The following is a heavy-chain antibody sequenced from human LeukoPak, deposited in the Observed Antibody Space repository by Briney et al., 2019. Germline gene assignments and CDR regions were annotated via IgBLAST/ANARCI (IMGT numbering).Heavy chain of an antibody. V-gene: IGHV1-18*01. CDR1: GYTFTNYG. D-gene: IGHD3-22*01. J-gene: IGHJ4*02. CDR3: ARVVLDHYYDSSGYLGTLDY. Sequence: GASVKVSCKASGYTFTNYGISRVRQAPGQGLEWMGWINTYNGNTNYAQKFQGRVTMTTDTSTSTAYMELRSLRSDDTAVYYCARVVLDHYYDSSGYLGTLDYWGQGTLVTVSS. CDR2: INTYNGNT.